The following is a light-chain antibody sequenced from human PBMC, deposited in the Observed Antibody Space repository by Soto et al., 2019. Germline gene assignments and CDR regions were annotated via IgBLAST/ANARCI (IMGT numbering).Light chain of an antibody. Sequence: QTVVTQEPSFSVSPGGTVTLTCGLSSDSVSARHFPSWYQQTPGQAPRTLIYNTNTRSSRVPGRFSGSILGNRAALTITGAQADDESDYYCVLYMRSGISVFGGGTKLTVL. CDR2: NTN. CDR3: VLYMRSGISV. CDR1: SDSVSARHF. J-gene: IGLJ2*01. V-gene: IGLV8-61*01.